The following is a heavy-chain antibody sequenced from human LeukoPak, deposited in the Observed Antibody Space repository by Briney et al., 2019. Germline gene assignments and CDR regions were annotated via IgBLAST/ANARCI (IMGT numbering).Heavy chain of an antibody. D-gene: IGHD4-23*01. CDR3: ARDYAVGTPFDS. V-gene: IGHV3-74*01. J-gene: IGHJ4*02. CDR2: INSDGSGT. CDR1: GFTFSGYW. Sequence: PGGSLRLSCAASGFTFSGYWMHWVRQAPGKGLVWVSRINSDGSGTRYADSVEGRFTISRDNAKNTLFLQMNSLTAEDTAVYYCARDYAVGTPFDSWGQGTLVTVS.